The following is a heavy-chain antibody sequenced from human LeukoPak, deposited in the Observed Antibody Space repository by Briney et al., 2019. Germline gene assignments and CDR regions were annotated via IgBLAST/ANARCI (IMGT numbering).Heavy chain of an antibody. V-gene: IGHV4-38-2*01. J-gene: IGHJ5*02. D-gene: IGHD3-10*01. CDR2: IYHSGST. Sequence: SETLSLTCAVSGYYISSGYYWGWIRQPPGKGLEWFGSIYHSGSTYYNPSLKSRVTISVDTSKNQFSLKLSSVTAADTAVYYCARHHRKTLFGWFDPWGQGTLVTVSS. CDR3: ARHHRKTLFGWFDP. CDR1: GYYISSGYY.